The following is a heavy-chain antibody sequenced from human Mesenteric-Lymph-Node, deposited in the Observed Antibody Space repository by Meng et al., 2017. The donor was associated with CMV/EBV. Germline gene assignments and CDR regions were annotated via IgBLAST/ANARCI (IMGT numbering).Heavy chain of an antibody. CDR1: GFTFSSYA. CDR3: AKDLACGWSGCNWFDP. Sequence: LSLTCAASGFTFSSYAMSWVRQAPGKGLEWVSVIYSGGTTTYYADSVKGRFTISRDNSKNTLYLQMNSLRAEDTAVYYCAKDLACGWSGCNWFDPWGQGTLVTVSS. J-gene: IGHJ5*02. D-gene: IGHD3-3*01. CDR2: IYSGGTTT. V-gene: IGHV3-23*03.